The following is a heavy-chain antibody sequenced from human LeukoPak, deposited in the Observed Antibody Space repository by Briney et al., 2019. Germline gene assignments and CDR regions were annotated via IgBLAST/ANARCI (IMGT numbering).Heavy chain of an antibody. CDR1: GRSFSGYY. J-gene: IGHJ3*02. CDR2: INHSGST. Sequence: SETLSLTCAVYGRSFSGYYWSWIRQPPGKGLEWIGEINHSGSTNYNPSLKSRVTISVDTSKNQFSLKLSSVTAADTAVYYCAKGRSFGIWGQGTMVTVSS. CDR3: AKGRSFGI. V-gene: IGHV4-34*01.